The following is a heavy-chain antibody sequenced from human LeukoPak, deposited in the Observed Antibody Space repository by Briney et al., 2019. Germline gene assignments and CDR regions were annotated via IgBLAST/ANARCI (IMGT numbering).Heavy chain of an antibody. CDR3: ARLWIELWQDY. J-gene: IGHJ4*02. Sequence: ASVKVSCKASGYTFTGYYMHWVRQAPGQGLEWMGLINPNSGGTNYAQKFQGRVTMTRDKSISTAYMDLSRLRSDDTAVYYCARLWIELWQDYWGQGTLVTVSS. CDR1: GYTFTGYY. D-gene: IGHD5-18*01. V-gene: IGHV1-2*02. CDR2: INPNSGGT.